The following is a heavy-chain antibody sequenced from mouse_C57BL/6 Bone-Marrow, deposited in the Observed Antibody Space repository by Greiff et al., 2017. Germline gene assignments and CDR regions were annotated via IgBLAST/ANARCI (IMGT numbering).Heavy chain of an antibody. CDR3: ARDPPETYYFDY. CDR1: GFTFSSYA. Sequence: EVMLVESGGGLVKPGGSLKLSCAASGFTFSSYAMSWVRQTPDKRLEWVATISDGGSYTYYPDNVKGRFTISRDNAKNNLYLQMSHLKSEDTAMYYCARDPPETYYFDYWGQGTTLTVSS. V-gene: IGHV5-4*01. D-gene: IGHD3-2*01. J-gene: IGHJ2*01. CDR2: ISDGGSYT.